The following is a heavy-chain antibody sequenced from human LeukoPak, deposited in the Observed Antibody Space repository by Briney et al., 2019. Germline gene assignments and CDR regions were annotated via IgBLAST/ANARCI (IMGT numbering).Heavy chain of an antibody. CDR2: IFYSGST. CDR3: ARGPQPLNYYVMDV. J-gene: IGHJ6*02. D-gene: IGHD4/OR15-4a*01. Sequence: PSETLSLTCTVSGGATSSYYWSWIREPPGPGLGGIGDIFYSGSTHYHPSLKTRVHISVHTYKTQFSLKLRSVTAAHTAVYYCARGPQPLNYYVMDVWGQGNTVTVSS. CDR1: GGATSSYY. V-gene: IGHV4-59*08.